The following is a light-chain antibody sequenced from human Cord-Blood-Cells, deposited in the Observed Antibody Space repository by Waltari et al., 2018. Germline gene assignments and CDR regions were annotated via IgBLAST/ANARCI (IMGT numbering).Light chain of an antibody. CDR2: DVS. J-gene: IGLJ1*01. CDR3: CSYAGSDTYV. Sequence: QSALTQPRSVSGSPGQSVTLSCTGTSSDVGVYNYVSWYQQHPGKAPKLMIYDVSKRPSGVPDRFSGSKSGNTASLTISGLQAEDEADYYCCSYAGSDTYVFGTGTKVTVL. V-gene: IGLV2-11*01. CDR1: SSDVGVYNY.